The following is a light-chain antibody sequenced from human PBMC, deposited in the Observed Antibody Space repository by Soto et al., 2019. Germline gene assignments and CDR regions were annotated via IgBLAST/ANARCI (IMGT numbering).Light chain of an antibody. CDR1: QSVSSN. J-gene: IGKJ5*01. V-gene: IGKV3-11*01. Sequence: EIVLTQSPSTLSLSPGERATLSCRASQSVSSNLAWYQQKPGQAPRLLIYDASNRATGIPARFSGSGSGTDFTLTISSLEPEDFAVYYCPRGXTFGQGTRLEIK. CDR2: DAS. CDR3: PRGXT.